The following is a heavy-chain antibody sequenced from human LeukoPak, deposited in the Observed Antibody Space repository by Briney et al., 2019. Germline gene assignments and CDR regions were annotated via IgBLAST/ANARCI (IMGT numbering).Heavy chain of an antibody. CDR2: IHYSGST. Sequence: SETLSLTCNVSGGSISGHHWSWIRQPPGKALEWIAYIHYSGSTNYNPSLKSRVTISVDTSKNQFSLKVNSVTAADTAVYYCARVGDTSGYHYNFDYWGQGTLVTVSS. D-gene: IGHD3-22*01. J-gene: IGHJ4*02. CDR1: GGSISGHH. V-gene: IGHV4-59*11. CDR3: ARVGDTSGYHYNFDY.